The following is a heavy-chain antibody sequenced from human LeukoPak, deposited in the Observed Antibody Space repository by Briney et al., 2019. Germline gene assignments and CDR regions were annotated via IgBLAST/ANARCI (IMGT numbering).Heavy chain of an antibody. Sequence: GASVKVSCKASGYTFTSYYMHWVRQAPGQGLEWMGIINPSGGSTSYAQKFQGRVTMTRDMSTSTVYMELSSLRSEDTDVYYCARSEGVTATQNRNFDYWGQGTLVTVSS. J-gene: IGHJ4*02. V-gene: IGHV1-46*01. CDR1: GYTFTSYY. CDR2: INPSGGST. CDR3: ARSEGVTATQNRNFDY. D-gene: IGHD2-21*02.